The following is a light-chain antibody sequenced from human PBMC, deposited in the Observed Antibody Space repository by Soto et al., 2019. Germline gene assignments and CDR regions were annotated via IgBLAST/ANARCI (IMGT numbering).Light chain of an antibody. CDR3: QQSYSNPLT. J-gene: IGKJ4*01. CDR2: AAS. V-gene: IGKV1-39*01. Sequence: DIQMTQSPSSLSASVGDRVTITCRACESINRYLNWYQQKPGKAPKLLIYAASTSLSGVPSRFSGSGSGTDFTLTITSLQLDDFATYYCQQSYSNPLTFGGGTKVDIK. CDR1: ESINRY.